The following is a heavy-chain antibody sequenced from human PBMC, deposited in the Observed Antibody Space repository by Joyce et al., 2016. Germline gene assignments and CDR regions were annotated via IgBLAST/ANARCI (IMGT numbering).Heavy chain of an antibody. CDR2: INPESGGT. CDR1: GYSFSDAY. D-gene: IGHD2-2*01. V-gene: IGHV1-2*06. J-gene: IGHJ3*01. CDR3: ARGPMPPYAFDV. Sequence: QVHLVQSGAEVKKPGASVKVSCKASGYSFSDAYIHWVRQAPGQGLQWMGRINPESGGTNYAQKFQGRVTLTRDASISTVYMEVSRLRSDDTAVYFCARGPMPPYAFDVWGQGTLVTVSA.